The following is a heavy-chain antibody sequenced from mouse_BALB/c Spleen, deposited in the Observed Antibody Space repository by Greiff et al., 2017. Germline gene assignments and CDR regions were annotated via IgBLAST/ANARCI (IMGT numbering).Heavy chain of an antibody. CDR1: GFNIKDTY. Sequence: VQLKESGAELVKPGASVKLSCTASGFNIKDTYMHWVKQRPEQGLEWIGRIDPANGNTKYDPKFQGKATITADTSSNTAYLQLSSLTSEDTAVYYCARAGTYAMDYWGQGTSVTVSS. J-gene: IGHJ4*01. CDR2: IDPANGNT. V-gene: IGHV14-3*02. CDR3: ARAGTYAMDY. D-gene: IGHD4-1*01.